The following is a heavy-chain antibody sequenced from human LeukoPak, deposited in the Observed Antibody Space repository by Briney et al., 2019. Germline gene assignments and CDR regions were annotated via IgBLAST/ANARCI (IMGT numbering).Heavy chain of an antibody. D-gene: IGHD3-9*01. CDR3: ARSLTGWYYFDY. V-gene: IGHV1-69*06. CDR2: IIPIFGTA. J-gene: IGHJ4*02. Sequence: SVKVSCKASGGTFSSYAISWVRQAPGQGLEWMGGIIPIFGTANYAQKFQGRVTITADKSTSTAYMELSSLRSEDMAVYYCARSLTGWYYFDYWGQGTLVTVSS. CDR1: GGTFSSYA.